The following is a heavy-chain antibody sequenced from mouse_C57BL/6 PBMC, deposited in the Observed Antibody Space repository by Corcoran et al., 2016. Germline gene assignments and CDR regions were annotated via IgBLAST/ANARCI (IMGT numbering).Heavy chain of an antibody. J-gene: IGHJ2*01. Sequence: EVQMQQSGPELVKPGASVKISCKASGYTFTDYFMNWVKQSHGKSLEWIGDINPNNGGTSYNQKFKGKATLTVDKSSSTAYMELRSLTSEDSAVYYCARTITTVVAYYFDYWSQGTTLTVSS. CDR1: GYTFTDYF. CDR3: ARTITTVVAYYFDY. V-gene: IGHV1-26*01. D-gene: IGHD1-1*01. CDR2: INPNNGGT.